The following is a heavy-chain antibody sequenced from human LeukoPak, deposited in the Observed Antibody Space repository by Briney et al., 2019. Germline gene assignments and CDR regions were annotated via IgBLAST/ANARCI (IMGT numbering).Heavy chain of an antibody. CDR3: ARAYITMVRGVIIKPYYFDY. V-gene: IGHV3-48*04. CDR1: GFTFTNYW. CDR2: ISSSGSTI. D-gene: IGHD3-10*01. Sequence: PGGSLRLSCAASGFTFTNYWMNWVRQAPGKGLEWVSYISSSGSTIYYADSVKGRFTISRDNAKNSLYLQMNSLRAEDTAVYYCARAYITMVRGVIIKPYYFDYWGQGTLVTVSS. J-gene: IGHJ4*02.